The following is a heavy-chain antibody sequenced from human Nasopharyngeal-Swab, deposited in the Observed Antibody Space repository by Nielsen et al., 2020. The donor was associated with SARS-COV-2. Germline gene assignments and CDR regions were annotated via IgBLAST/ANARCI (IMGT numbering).Heavy chain of an antibody. V-gene: IGHV1-69*01. CDR2: IIPIFGTA. D-gene: IGHD2-21*01. Sequence: WVRQAPGQGLEWMGGIIPIFGTANYAQKFQGRVTITADESTSTAYMELSSLRSEDTAVYYCARSLSPDCGGDCYYFDYWGQGTLVTVSS. J-gene: IGHJ4*02. CDR3: ARSLSPDCGGDCYYFDY.